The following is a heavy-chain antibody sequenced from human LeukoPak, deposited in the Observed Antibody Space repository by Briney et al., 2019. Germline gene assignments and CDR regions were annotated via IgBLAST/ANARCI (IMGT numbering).Heavy chain of an antibody. D-gene: IGHD2-21*02. J-gene: IGHJ4*02. CDR3: ARGNAVVTAIPEYYFDY. CDR1: GFTFSDHY. V-gene: IGHV3-72*01. Sequence: GGSLRLSCAASGFTFSDHYMDWVRQAPGKGLEWVGRTRNKANSYTTEYAASVKGRFTISRDDSKNSLYLQMNSLKTEDTAVYYCARGNAVVTAIPEYYFDYWGQGTLVTVSS. CDR2: TRNKANSYTT.